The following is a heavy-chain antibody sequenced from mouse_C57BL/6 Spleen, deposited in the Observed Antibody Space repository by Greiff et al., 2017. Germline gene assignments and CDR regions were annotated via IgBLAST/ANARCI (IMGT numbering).Heavy chain of an antibody. J-gene: IGHJ4*01. D-gene: IGHD1-1*01. V-gene: IGHV5-6*02. Sequence: DVKLVESGGDLVKPGGSLKLSCAASGFTFSSYGMSWVRQTPDKRLEWVATISSGGSYTYYPDSVKGRFTIARDNAKNTLYLQMSSLTSEDTAMYYCARHYGSSWYAMDYWGQGTSVTVSS. CDR1: GFTFSSYG. CDR2: ISSGGSYT. CDR3: ARHYGSSWYAMDY.